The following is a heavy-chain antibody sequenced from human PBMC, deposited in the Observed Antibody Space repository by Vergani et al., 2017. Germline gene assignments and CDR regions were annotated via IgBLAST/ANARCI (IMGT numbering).Heavy chain of an antibody. CDR2: IWYDGSNK. Sequence: QVQLVESGGGVVQPGRSLRLSCAASGFTFSSYGMHWVRQAPGKGLEWVAVIWYDGSNKYYADSVKGRFTISRDNSKNTLYLQMNSLRAEDTAVYYCARSLSSWDYYFDYWGKGTPVTVSS. J-gene: IGHJ4*02. V-gene: IGHV3-33*01. CDR1: GFTFSSYG. D-gene: IGHD6-13*01. CDR3: ARSLSSWDYYFDY.